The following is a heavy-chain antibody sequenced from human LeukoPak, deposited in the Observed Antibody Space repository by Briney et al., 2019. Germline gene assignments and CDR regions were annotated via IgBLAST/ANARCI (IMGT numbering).Heavy chain of an antibody. CDR1: GFTFSSYE. J-gene: IGHJ4*02. D-gene: IGHD3-10*01. V-gene: IGHV3-48*03. CDR3: ARASYGSGSYYNL. Sequence: GGSLRLSCAASGFTFSSYEMNWDRQAPGKGLEWVSYISSSGSTIYYADSVKGRFTISRDNAKNSLYLQMNSLRAEDTAVYYCARASYGSGSYYNLWGQGTLVTVSS. CDR2: ISSSGSTI.